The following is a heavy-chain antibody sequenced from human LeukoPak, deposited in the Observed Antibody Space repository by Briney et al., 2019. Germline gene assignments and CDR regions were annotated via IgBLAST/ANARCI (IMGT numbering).Heavy chain of an antibody. D-gene: IGHD3-22*01. CDR2: IYHSGST. CDR1: GGSISSYY. V-gene: IGHV4-59*04. J-gene: IGHJ4*01. Sequence: SETLSLTCTVSGGSISSYYWSWIRQPPGRGLEWIGYIYHSGSTYYNPSLKSRVTMSVDTSQNQFSLKLRSVTAADTAVYYCARLRYYDSSGYTFDNWGHGTLVTVSS. CDR3: ARLRYYDSSGYTFDN.